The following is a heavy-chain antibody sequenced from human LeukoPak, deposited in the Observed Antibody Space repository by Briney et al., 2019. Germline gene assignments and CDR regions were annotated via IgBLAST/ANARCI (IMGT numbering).Heavy chain of an antibody. V-gene: IGHV3-7*03. J-gene: IGHJ4*02. CDR1: GFTFSSYW. CDR3: ARPGGSYPAYYFDY. CDR2: IKQDGSEK. D-gene: IGHD1-26*01. Sequence: GGSLRLSCVASGFTFSSYWMSWVRQAPGKGLEWVANIKQDGSEKYYVDSVKGRFTISRDNAKNSLYLQMNSLRAEDTAVYYCARPGGSYPAYYFDYWGQGTLVTVSS.